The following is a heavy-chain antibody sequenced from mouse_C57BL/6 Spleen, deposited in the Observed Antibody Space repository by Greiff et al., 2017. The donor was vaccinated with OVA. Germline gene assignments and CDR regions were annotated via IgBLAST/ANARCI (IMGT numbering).Heavy chain of an antibody. V-gene: IGHV1-55*01. CDR1: GYTFTSYW. CDR2: IYPGSGST. J-gene: IGHJ3*01. Sequence: VQLQQPGAELVKPGASVKMSCKASGYTFTSYWITWVKQRPGQGLEWIGDIYPGSGSTKYTEKFTSKATLTVDTSSSTAYLQLSSLTSEDSAVYYCARDEKVDFGSDLGYWGQGTLVTVSS. CDR3: ARDEKVDFGSDLGY. D-gene: IGHD6-1*01.